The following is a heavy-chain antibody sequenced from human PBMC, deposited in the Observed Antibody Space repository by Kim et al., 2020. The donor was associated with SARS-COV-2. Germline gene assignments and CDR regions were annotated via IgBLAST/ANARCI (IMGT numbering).Heavy chain of an antibody. V-gene: IGHV1-3*01. CDR3: ARANYYDSSGLLDY. J-gene: IGHJ4*02. Sequence: SQKFQGRVTITRDTSASTAYMELGSLRSEDTAVYYCARANYYDSSGLLDYWGQGTLVTVSS. D-gene: IGHD3-22*01.